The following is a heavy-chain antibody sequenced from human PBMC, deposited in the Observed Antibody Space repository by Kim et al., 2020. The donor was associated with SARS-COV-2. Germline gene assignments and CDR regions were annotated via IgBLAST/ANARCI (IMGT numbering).Heavy chain of an antibody. V-gene: IGHV1-2*06. CDR2: INPNSGGT. Sequence: ASVKVSCKASGYTFTGYYMHWVRQAPGQGLEWMGRINPNSGGTNYAQKFQGRVTMTRDTSISTAYMELSRLRSDDTAVYYCARDGYYDSSGYYSRYYYGMDVWGQGTTVTVSS. CDR3: ARDGYYDSSGYYSRYYYGMDV. J-gene: IGHJ6*02. D-gene: IGHD3-22*01. CDR1: GYTFTGYY.